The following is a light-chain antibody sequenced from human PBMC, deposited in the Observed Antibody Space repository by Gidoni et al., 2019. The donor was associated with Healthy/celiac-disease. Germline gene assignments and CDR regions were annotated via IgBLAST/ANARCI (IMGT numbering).Light chain of an antibody. CDR1: QSISSY. Sequence: DIQMTQSPSSLSASVGDRVTITCRASQSISSYLNWYQQKPGKAPKLLIYAASSLQSGVPSRFSGSGSGTDFTLTISSLQPEDFATYYCQQSYSTPIDRRYTFGQGTKLEIK. CDR2: AAS. J-gene: IGKJ2*01. V-gene: IGKV1-39*01. CDR3: QQSYSTPIDRRYT.